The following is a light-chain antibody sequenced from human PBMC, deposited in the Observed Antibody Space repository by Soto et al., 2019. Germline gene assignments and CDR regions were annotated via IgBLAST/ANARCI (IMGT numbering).Light chain of an antibody. V-gene: IGKV1-6*01. CDR2: AAA. J-gene: IGKJ1*01. CDR3: LQDYNYPWT. CDR1: QGIRND. Sequence: AIQMTQSPSSLSASVGDRVTITCRASQGIRNDLGWYQQKPGKAPKLLIYAAASLQSGVPSRFSGSGSGTDFTLTISSLQPENFATYYCLQDYNYPWTFGQGTKVEIK.